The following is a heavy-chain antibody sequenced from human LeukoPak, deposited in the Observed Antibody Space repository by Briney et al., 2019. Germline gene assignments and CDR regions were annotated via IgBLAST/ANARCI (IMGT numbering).Heavy chain of an antibody. D-gene: IGHD6-13*01. CDR3: ARDIAAAYNWFDP. CDR1: GYTFTGYY. J-gene: IGHJ5*02. V-gene: IGHV1-2*02. Sequence: ASVKVSCKASGYTFTGYYMHWVRQAPGQGLAWMGWINPNSGGTNYAQKFQGRVTMTRDTSISTAYMELSRLRSDDTAVYYCARDIAAAYNWFDPWGQGTLVTVSS. CDR2: INPNSGGT.